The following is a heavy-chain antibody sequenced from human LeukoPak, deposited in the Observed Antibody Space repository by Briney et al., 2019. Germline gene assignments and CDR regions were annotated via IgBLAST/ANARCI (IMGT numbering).Heavy chain of an antibody. J-gene: IGHJ6*03. Sequence: SQTLSLTCAVSGGSNSSGGYSWSWIRQPPGKGLEWIGYIYHSGSTYYNPSLKSRVTISVDRSKNQFSLKLSSVTAEDTAVYYCARELTGYYYYMDVWGKGTTVTVSS. CDR2: IYHSGST. V-gene: IGHV4-30-2*01. CDR3: ARELTGYYYYMDV. CDR1: GGSNSSGGYS.